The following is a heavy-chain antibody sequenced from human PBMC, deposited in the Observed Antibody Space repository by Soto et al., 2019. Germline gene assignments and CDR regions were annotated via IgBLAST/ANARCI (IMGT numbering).Heavy chain of an antibody. CDR2: ISYDGSNK. CDR1: GFTFSSYG. CDR3: AKALLAVAGNAPLQH. D-gene: IGHD6-19*01. J-gene: IGHJ1*01. V-gene: IGHV3-30*18. Sequence: QVPLVESGGGVVQPGRSLRLSCAASGFTFSSYGMHWVRQAPGKGLEWVAVISYDGSNKYYADSVKGRFTISRDNSXXPLYLHMNSLRAEDTAVYYCAKALLAVAGNAPLQHWGQGTLVTVSS.